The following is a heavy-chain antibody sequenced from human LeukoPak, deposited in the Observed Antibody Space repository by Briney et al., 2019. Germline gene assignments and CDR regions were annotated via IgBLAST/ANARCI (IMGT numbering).Heavy chain of an antibody. V-gene: IGHV4-59*08. CDR1: GDSLSNYY. Sequence: PSETLSLTCNVSGDSLSNYYWAWMRQPPGKGLEWVGYIYYTGSPNYNPSLKSRVTISVDTSKNQFSLKLSSVTAADTAVYYCARLRDYGSGTFYNDYWGQGTLVTVSS. J-gene: IGHJ4*02. CDR3: ARLRDYGSGTFYNDY. CDR2: IYYTGSP. D-gene: IGHD3-10*01.